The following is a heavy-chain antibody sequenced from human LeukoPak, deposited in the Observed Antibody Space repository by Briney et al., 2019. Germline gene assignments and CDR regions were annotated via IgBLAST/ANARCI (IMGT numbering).Heavy chain of an antibody. Sequence: ASVRVSFTASVYTFSVYYMHWVRQAPGQGLGWMGWINPNSGGTKYAQNFQGRVTITRDTSTSTAYMELSSLRSDDTGVYYCARVAYLVGASPFEYWGQGTLVTVSS. J-gene: IGHJ4*02. CDR1: VYTFSVYY. CDR3: ARVAYLVGASPFEY. D-gene: IGHD1-26*01. V-gene: IGHV1-2*02. CDR2: INPNSGGT.